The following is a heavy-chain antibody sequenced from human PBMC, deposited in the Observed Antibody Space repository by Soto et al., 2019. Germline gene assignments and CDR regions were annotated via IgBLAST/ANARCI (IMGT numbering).Heavy chain of an antibody. CDR2: ISASNGNT. Sequence: QGQLVQSGGEEKKPGASVKVSCKASGDTFNKYSISWVRQAPGQGLEWMGWISASNGNTDFAQKFQGRVTMAIDTSTSTAYMELRSLRSDDTAVFYCTRGHGDFAGDFDYWGQGTLVTVSS. CDR3: TRGHGDFAGDFDY. V-gene: IGHV1-18*04. CDR1: GDTFNKYS. J-gene: IGHJ4*02. D-gene: IGHD4-17*01.